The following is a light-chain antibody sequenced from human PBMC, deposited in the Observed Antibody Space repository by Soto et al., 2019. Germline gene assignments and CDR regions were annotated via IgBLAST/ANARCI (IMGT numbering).Light chain of an antibody. V-gene: IGLV6-57*04. CDR2: ANK. CDR3: QSFDADFVI. Sequence: NFMLTQPHSVSESPGQTVTISCTRSSGSIANNYVQWYQQRPGSAPTTVIYANKLRPSGGPGRFSGSTDGSSNSASLTISGLQAEDEADYYCQSFDADFVIFGGGTKVTVL. CDR1: SGSIANNY. J-gene: IGLJ2*01.